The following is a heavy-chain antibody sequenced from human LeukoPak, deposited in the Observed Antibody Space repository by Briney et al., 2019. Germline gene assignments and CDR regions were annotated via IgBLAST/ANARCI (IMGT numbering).Heavy chain of an antibody. Sequence: ASVKVSCKASGYTFTGYYVHWVRQAPGQGLEWMGWINPNSGGTNYAQKFQGRVTMTRDASISTAYMELSRLRSDDTAVYYCARDILVASTFDYWGQGTLVTVSS. V-gene: IGHV1-2*02. CDR1: GYTFTGYY. D-gene: IGHD2-15*01. CDR2: INPNSGGT. J-gene: IGHJ4*02. CDR3: ARDILVASTFDY.